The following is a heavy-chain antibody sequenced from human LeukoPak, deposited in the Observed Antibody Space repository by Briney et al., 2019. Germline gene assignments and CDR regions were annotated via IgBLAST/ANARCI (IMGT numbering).Heavy chain of an antibody. CDR3: ARQGGSVAGTTYYFDY. D-gene: IGHD6-19*01. CDR2: IYYSGST. J-gene: IGHJ4*02. CDR1: GGSISSGSYY. Sequence: PSQTLSLTCTVSGGSISSGSYYWSWIRQPPGKGLEWIGYIYYSGSTNYNPSLKSRVTISVDTSKNQFSLKLSSVTAADTAVYYCARQGGSVAGTTYYFDYWGQGTLVTVSS. V-gene: IGHV4-61*01.